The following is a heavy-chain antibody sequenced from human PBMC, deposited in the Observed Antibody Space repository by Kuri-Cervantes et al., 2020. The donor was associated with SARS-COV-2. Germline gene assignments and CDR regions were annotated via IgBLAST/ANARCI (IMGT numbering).Heavy chain of an antibody. D-gene: IGHD3-22*01. CDR2: IYPGDSDT. Sequence: GESMRPSRMVSGPRFTTYWIGWVRQMPGKGLEWMGFIYPGDSDTRYSPSFQGQVTISADKSISTAYLQWSSLKASDTAMYYCARQKFHYNDSRGYQGATDYWGQGTLVTVSS. CDR1: GPRFTTYW. CDR3: ARQKFHYNDSRGYQGATDY. J-gene: IGHJ4*02. V-gene: IGHV5-51*01.